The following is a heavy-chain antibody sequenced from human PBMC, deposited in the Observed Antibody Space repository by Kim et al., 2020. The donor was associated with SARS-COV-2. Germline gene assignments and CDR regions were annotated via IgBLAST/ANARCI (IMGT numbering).Heavy chain of an antibody. Sequence: STSLKTRLTISKDTSKNQVVLTMTNMDPVDTATYYCARICGITFGGVSDYWGQGTLVTVSS. V-gene: IGHV2-70*01. CDR3: ARICGITFGGVSDY. D-gene: IGHD3-16*01. J-gene: IGHJ4*02.